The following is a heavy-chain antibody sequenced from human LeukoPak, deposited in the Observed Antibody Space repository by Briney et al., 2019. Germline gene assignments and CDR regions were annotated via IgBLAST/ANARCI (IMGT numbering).Heavy chain of an antibody. J-gene: IGHJ4*02. CDR1: GGSFSGYY. D-gene: IGHD6-25*01. V-gene: IGHV4-34*01. Sequence: SETLSLTCAVYGGSFSGYYWSWIRQPPGKGLEWIGSIYYSGSTYYNPSLKSRVTISVDTSKNQFSLKLSSVTAADTAVYYCARERGSIAAAPDYWGQGTLVTVSS. CDR2: IYYSGST. CDR3: ARERGSIAAAPDY.